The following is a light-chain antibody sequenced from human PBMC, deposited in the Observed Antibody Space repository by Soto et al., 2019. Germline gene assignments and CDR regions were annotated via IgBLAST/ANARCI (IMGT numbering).Light chain of an antibody. V-gene: IGLV1-40*01. J-gene: IGLJ2*01. CDR1: SSNIGAGYD. Sequence: QSVLTPPPSVSGAPGQRVTISCTWSSSNIGAGYDVHWYQQLPGTAPKLLLYGNSNRPSGVPDRFSCSKSGTSASLAIHGLQAEDEADYYCQSYDSSLSGVVFGGGSKVTVL. CDR2: GNS. CDR3: QSYDSSLSGVV.